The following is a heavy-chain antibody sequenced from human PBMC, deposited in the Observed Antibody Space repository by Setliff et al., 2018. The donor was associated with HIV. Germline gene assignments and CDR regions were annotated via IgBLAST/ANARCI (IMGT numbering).Heavy chain of an antibody. CDR3: WSGYTSGR. V-gene: IGHV3-48*04. CDR2: IGSSNHGI. CDR1: GFNFRSYG. D-gene: IGHD6-19*01. J-gene: IGHJ4*02. Sequence: GGSLRLSCAASGFNFRSYGMTWVRQAPGKGLDWVAHIGSSNHGIHYTASVQGRFTVSRDNAKSSLYLQMDSLRVEDTSVYYCWSGYTSGRWGQGTLVTVSS.